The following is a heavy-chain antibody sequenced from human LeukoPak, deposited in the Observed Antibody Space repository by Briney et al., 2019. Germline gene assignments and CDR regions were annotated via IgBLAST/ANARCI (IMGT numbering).Heavy chain of an antibody. CDR2: IKQDGSEK. Sequence: PGGSLRLSCAASEFIFSGYWMNWVRQAPGKGLEWVANIKQDGSEKQYVESVRGRFTISRDNAKNPLYLQMNSLRVEDTAVYYCARDGFVGAADYWGQGALVTVSS. D-gene: IGHD6-13*01. J-gene: IGHJ4*02. CDR3: ARDGFVGAADY. CDR1: EFIFSGYW. V-gene: IGHV3-7*01.